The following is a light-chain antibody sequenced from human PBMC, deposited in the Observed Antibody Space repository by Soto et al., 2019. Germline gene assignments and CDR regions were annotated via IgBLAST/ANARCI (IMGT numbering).Light chain of an antibody. V-gene: IGKV4-1*01. J-gene: IGKJ1*01. CDR2: WAS. CDR3: QQYNSFSKT. CDR1: QSVLYSSDNKNY. Sequence: DIVMTQSPDSLAVSLGERATINCKSSQSVLYSSDNKNYLAWYQQKPGQPPKLLIAWASSRESGIPDRFSGTGSGTDFTLTISGLQADDSATYYCQQYNSFSKTFGRGTKVDIK.